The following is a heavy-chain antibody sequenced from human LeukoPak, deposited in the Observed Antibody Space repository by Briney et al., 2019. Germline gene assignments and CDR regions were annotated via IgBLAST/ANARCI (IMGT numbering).Heavy chain of an antibody. V-gene: IGHV3-30*18. D-gene: IGHD3-10*01. CDR1: GFTFSSYG. J-gene: IGHJ4*02. CDR3: AKDKITMVRGVIIYFDY. Sequence: PGGSLRLSCAASGFTFSSYGMHWVRQAPGKGLEWVAVISYDGSNKYYADSVKGRFTISRDNSKNTLYLQMNSLRAEDTAVYYCAKDKITMVRGVIIYFDYWGQGTLVTVSS. CDR2: ISYDGSNK.